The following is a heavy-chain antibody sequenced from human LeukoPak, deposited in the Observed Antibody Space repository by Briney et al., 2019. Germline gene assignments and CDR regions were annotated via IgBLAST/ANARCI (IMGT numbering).Heavy chain of an antibody. V-gene: IGHV1-46*01. CDR1: GYTFTNYY. CDR2: IKPSGRGT. Sequence: ASVKVSCKTSGYTFTNYYVHWVRQAPGQGLEWMGIIKPSGRGTTYAQKFQGRVTMTRDTPTSTVYMELSSLRSEDTAVYYCARQDGYSYGYVSLDYFDYWGQGTLVTVSS. J-gene: IGHJ4*02. D-gene: IGHD5-18*01. CDR3: ARQDGYSYGYVSLDYFDY.